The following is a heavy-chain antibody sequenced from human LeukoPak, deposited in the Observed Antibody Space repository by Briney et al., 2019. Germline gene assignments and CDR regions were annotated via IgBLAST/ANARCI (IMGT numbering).Heavy chain of an antibody. CDR3: AKEVGGYLDY. Sequence: GGSLSLSCAASGFTFSSYWMSWVRQAPGKGLEWVANIKQDGSEKFYVDSVKGRFTISRDNAKNSLYLQMNSLRAEDTAVYYCAKEVGGYLDYWGQGTLVTVSS. CDR2: IKQDGSEK. V-gene: IGHV3-7*03. D-gene: IGHD2-15*01. CDR1: GFTFSSYW. J-gene: IGHJ4*02.